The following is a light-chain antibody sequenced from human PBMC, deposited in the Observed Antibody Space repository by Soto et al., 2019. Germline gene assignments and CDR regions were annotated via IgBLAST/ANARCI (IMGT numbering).Light chain of an antibody. Sequence: SVLSQPPSVSAAPGQRVTISCSGSSSNIGGNSVSWYQQLPGTAPKLLIYDDDQRPSGIPDRFSGSKSGTSATLGITGFQTGDEADYYCGSWDSSLSAYVLGTGTKVTVL. J-gene: IGLJ1*01. CDR3: GSWDSSLSAYV. CDR1: SSNIGGNS. V-gene: IGLV1-51*01. CDR2: DDD.